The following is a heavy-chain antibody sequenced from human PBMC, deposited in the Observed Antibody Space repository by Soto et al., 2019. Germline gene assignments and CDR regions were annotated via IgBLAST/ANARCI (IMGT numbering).Heavy chain of an antibody. D-gene: IGHD3-10*01. Sequence: PXETLSLTCTFSVGSISSGGYYWSWIRQHPWKGLEWIGYIYYSGSTYYNPSLKSRVTISVDTSKNQFSLKLSSVTAADTAVYYCARDINRYGMEVWGPETTVSVSS. J-gene: IGHJ6*01. CDR2: IYYSGST. CDR3: ARDINRYGMEV. V-gene: IGHV4-31*03. CDR1: VGSISSGGYY.